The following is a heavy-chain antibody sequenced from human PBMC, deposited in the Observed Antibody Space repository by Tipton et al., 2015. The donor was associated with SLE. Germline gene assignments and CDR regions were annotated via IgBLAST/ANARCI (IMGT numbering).Heavy chain of an antibody. CDR2: IYYSGST. CDR3: ARLYSGGWFDP. Sequence: TLSLTCAVYGGSFSGYYWSWIRQPPGKGLEWIGYIYYSGSTNYNPSLKSRVTISVDTSKNQFSLKLSSVTAADTAVYYCARLYSGGWFDPWGQGTLVTVSS. D-gene: IGHD6-19*01. J-gene: IGHJ5*02. CDR1: GGSFSGYY. V-gene: IGHV4-59*01.